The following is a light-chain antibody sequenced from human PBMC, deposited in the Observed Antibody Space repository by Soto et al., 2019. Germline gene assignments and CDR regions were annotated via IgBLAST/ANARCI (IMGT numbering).Light chain of an antibody. CDR3: ASYTTSSTLV. V-gene: IGLV2-14*01. Sequence: QPVLTQPASVSGSPGQSITISCSGAGSDIGAYDYVSWYQKHTGKDPKVIIYEGTYRPSGVSIRFSGSKSGNTASLTISGLQAEDEADYYSASYTTSSTLVFGGGTQLTVL. J-gene: IGLJ3*02. CDR1: GSDIGAYDY. CDR2: EGT.